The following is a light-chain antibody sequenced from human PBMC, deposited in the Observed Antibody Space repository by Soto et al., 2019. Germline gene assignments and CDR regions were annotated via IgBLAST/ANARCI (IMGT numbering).Light chain of an antibody. CDR2: NNS. J-gene: IGLJ3*02. CDR1: SSDIGAGYR. Sequence: QSVMTQPPSVSGAPGQRVTISCTGTSSDIGAGYRVRWYQQVPGTAPKVLIYNNSNQPSGVPSRFSGFKSGTSDSLAICGLQAEDEADYYCQSYDTSLSAVVFGGGTKLTVL. CDR3: QSYDTSLSAVV. V-gene: IGLV1-40*01.